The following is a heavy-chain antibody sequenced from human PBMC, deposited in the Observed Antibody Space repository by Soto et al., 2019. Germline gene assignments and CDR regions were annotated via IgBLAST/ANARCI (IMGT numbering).Heavy chain of an antibody. V-gene: IGHV1-2*04. Sequence: GASVKVSCKASGYISIDYYIHWVRQAPGQGLEWMGWINPDTGDTNYAQKFQGWVTVTRDTSISTAYMEVSRLKSDDTAVYYCARVPYTSSTYFYYGMDVWGRGTTVTVSS. CDR3: ARVPYTSSTYFYYGMDV. J-gene: IGHJ6*02. CDR2: INPDTGDT. D-gene: IGHD6-6*01. CDR1: GYISIDYY.